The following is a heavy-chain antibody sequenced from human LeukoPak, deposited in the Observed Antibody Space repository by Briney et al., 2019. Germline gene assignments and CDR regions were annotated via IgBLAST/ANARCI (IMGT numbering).Heavy chain of an antibody. D-gene: IGHD2-2*01. CDR2: ISYDGSDK. CDR3: ARDNVGYCSSTSCLGDAFDI. Sequence: GKSLRLSCTTSGFTFNTYAMHWVRQAPGRELEWVTLISYDGSDKFYADSVKGRFTISRDNAKNSLYLQMNSLRAEDTAVYYCARDNVGYCSSTSCLGDAFDIWGQGTMVTVSS. CDR1: GFTFNTYA. V-gene: IGHV3-30-3*01. J-gene: IGHJ3*02.